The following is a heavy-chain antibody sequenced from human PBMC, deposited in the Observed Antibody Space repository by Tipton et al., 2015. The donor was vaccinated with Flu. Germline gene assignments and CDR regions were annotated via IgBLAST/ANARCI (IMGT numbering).Heavy chain of an antibody. V-gene: IGHV4-61*02. CDR2: VYSSGST. Sequence: TPSLTCAVSGVSTTSTLYYWSWIRQPAGKGLEWIGRVYSSGSTDYSPSLKSRVTISLDTSKNQFSLNLSSVTAADTAVYYCARKRTGRPFDIWGQGTMVTVS. CDR1: GVSTTSTLYY. J-gene: IGHJ3*02. CDR3: ARKRTGRPFDI. D-gene: IGHD3-10*01.